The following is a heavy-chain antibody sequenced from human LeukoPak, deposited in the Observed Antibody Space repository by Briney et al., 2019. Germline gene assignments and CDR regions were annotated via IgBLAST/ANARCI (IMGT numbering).Heavy chain of an antibody. CDR1: GFSFATYA. J-gene: IGHJ4*02. Sequence: QSGGSLRLSCAGSGFSFATYAMNWVRQAPGKGLEWVSYISDGSRTIYYAASVKGRFTISRDNAKNSLYLQMNSLRDEDTAVYYCARDVRWLRFVFDYWGQGTLVTVSS. V-gene: IGHV3-48*02. D-gene: IGHD5-12*01. CDR2: ISDGSRTI. CDR3: ARDVRWLRFVFDY.